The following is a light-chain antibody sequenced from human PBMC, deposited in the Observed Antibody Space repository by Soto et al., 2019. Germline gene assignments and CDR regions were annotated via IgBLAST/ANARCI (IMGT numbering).Light chain of an antibody. CDR3: QTYNSAPPT. J-gene: IGKJ1*01. CDR1: QGISNY. V-gene: IGKV1-27*01. CDR2: AAT. Sequence: DIQMTQSPSSLSASVGDRVTITCRASQGISNYLAWYQQKPGKVPKLLIYAATTLQSGVPSRFGGSGCWTDFTLTISGMQPEDVATYYCQTYNSAPPTFGKGTKVEVK.